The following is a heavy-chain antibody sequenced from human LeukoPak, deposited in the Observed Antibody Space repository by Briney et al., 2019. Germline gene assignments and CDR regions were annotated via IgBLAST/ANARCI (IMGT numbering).Heavy chain of an antibody. J-gene: IGHJ4*02. V-gene: IGHV3-21*01. Sequence: GGSLRLSCTVSGFTVSRYSLCWVRQAPGKRLEWVSSISSSDTFMNYAASVRGRFTVSRDDAKNSMYLRMSSLRDEDTAVYYCARVRGYTYGDPLDYWGQGTLVTVSS. CDR1: GFTVSRYS. CDR3: ARVRGYTYGDPLDY. CDR2: ISSSDTFM. D-gene: IGHD4-17*01.